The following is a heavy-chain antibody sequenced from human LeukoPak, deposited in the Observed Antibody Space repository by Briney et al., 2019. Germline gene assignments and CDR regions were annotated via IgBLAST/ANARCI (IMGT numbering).Heavy chain of an antibody. Sequence: KTSGTLSLTCAVSGGSISSDNWWGWVRQTPGKGLEWIGYIYYSGSTNYNPSLKSRVTMSVDTSKNQFSLKLSSVTAADTAVYYCARDKMREWLRGNWFDPWGQGTLVTVSS. J-gene: IGHJ5*02. CDR1: GGSISSDNW. CDR3: ARDKMREWLRGNWFDP. V-gene: IGHV4-4*02. CDR2: IYYSGST. D-gene: IGHD5-12*01.